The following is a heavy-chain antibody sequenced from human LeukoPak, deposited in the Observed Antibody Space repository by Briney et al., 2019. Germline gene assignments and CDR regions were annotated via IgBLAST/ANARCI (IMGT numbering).Heavy chain of an antibody. CDR3: ARDSSAFDY. J-gene: IGHJ4*02. CDR2: IYSDDST. CDR1: GFTFSSYW. V-gene: IGHV3-53*01. Sequence: GGSLRLSCAASGFTFSSYWMSWVRQAPGKGLEWVSIIYSDDSTYYADSVKGRLTISRDNSKNTLYLQMNSLRAEDTAVYYCARDSSAFDYRGQGTLVTVSS.